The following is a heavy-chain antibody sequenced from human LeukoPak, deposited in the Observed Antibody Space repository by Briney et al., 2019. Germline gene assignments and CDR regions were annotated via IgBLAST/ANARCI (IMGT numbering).Heavy chain of an antibody. V-gene: IGHV3-49*04. CDR2: IRSKAYGGST. CDR3: SRAVEYSSSSPSYFYYYGMDV. D-gene: IGHD6-6*01. J-gene: IGHJ6*02. Sequence: SGGSLRLSCTASGFTFGDYAMSWVRQAPGKGLEWVAFIRSKAYGGSTEYAASVKGSFTISRDDFEVIAYLQMNSLKSEDTAVYYCSRAVEYSSSSPSYFYYYGMDVWGPGTTVTVSS. CDR1: GFTFGDYA.